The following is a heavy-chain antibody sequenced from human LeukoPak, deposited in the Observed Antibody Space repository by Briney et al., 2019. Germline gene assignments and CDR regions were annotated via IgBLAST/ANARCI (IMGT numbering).Heavy chain of an antibody. CDR1: GFTFSSYS. Sequence: GGSLRLSCAASGFTFSSYSMNWVRQAPGKGLEWVSSLSSSSTYIYYADSVKGRFTISRDNAKNSLYLQMNSLRAEDTAVYYCARDAYGSGTNAFDIWGQGTMVTVSS. J-gene: IGHJ3*02. CDR3: ARDAYGSGTNAFDI. CDR2: LSSSSTYI. V-gene: IGHV3-21*01. D-gene: IGHD3-10*01.